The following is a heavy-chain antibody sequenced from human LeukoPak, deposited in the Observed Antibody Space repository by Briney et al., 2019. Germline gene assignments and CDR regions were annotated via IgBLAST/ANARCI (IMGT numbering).Heavy chain of an antibody. CDR2: IYYNGKA. CDR1: GGSISGYY. Sequence: SETLSLTCTVSGGSISGYYWTWIRQPPGKGLEWIGQIYYNGKADYNPSLESRITISVDTSKNKISLKLNSVTAADTAIYYCAKFGADYDMNVWGQGITVAVSS. V-gene: IGHV4-59*01. D-gene: IGHD3-16*01. J-gene: IGHJ6*02. CDR3: AKFGADYDMNV.